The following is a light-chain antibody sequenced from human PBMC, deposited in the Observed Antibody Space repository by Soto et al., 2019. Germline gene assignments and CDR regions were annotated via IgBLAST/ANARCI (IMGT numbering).Light chain of an antibody. CDR2: DVS. CDR3: SSYTSSSTRV. V-gene: IGLV2-14*01. Sequence: QSALTQPASVSGSPGQSITISCTGTSSDVGGYNYVSWYQQHPGKAPKLMIYDVSNRPSGVSNRFSGYKSGNTASLTISGLQAEDEADYYCSSYTSSSTRVFGTGTKGTVL. CDR1: SSDVGGYNY. J-gene: IGLJ1*01.